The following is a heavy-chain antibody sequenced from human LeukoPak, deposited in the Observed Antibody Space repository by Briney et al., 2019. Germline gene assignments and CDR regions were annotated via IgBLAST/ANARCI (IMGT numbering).Heavy chain of an antibody. J-gene: IGHJ4*02. V-gene: IGHV1-46*01. D-gene: IGHD5-18*01. Sequence: ASVKVSCKASGYIITNYYMHWVRQAPGQGLEWMAIINPSDGATSYAQNFQGRVNMTRDTSTNTVYMELSSLRSEDTAVYYCARDGRIYIYGPDYWGQGTLVTVSS. CDR1: GYIITNYY. CDR3: ARDGRIYIYGPDY. CDR2: INPSDGAT.